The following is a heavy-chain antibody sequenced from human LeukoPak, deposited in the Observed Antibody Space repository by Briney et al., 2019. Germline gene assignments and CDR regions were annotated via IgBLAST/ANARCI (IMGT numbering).Heavy chain of an antibody. Sequence: GGSLRLSCAASRFTFSSYDMHWVRQATGKGLEWVSAIGTAGDTYYPGSVKGRFTISRENAKNSLYLQMNSLRAGDTAVYYCARSTAMVTLGDYGMDVWGQGTTVTVSS. J-gene: IGHJ6*02. V-gene: IGHV3-13*01. D-gene: IGHD5-18*01. CDR1: RFTFSSYD. CDR3: ARSTAMVTLGDYGMDV. CDR2: IGTAGDT.